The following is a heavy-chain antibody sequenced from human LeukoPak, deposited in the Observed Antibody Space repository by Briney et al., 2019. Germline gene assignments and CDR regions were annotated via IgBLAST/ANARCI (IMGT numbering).Heavy chain of an antibody. V-gene: IGHV1-46*01. CDR3: ARDVVGATTDTFDY. CDR1: GYTFIKYY. CDR2: INPSSGGT. J-gene: IGHJ4*02. Sequence: ASVKVSCKASGYTFIKYYMHWVRQAPGQGLEWIGVINPSSGGTSYPQKFQGRVTMTRDTSTSTVYMELSSLRSEDTAVYYCARDVVGATTDTFDYWGQGTLVTVSS. D-gene: IGHD1-26*01.